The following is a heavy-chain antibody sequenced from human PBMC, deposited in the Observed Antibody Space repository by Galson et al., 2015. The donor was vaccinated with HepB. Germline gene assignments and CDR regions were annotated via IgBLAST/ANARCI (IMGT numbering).Heavy chain of an antibody. CDR2: IGTAGDT. CDR1: GFTFSSFD. J-gene: IGHJ6*02. CDR3: ARGGHYYGSGTYYNSDYYYGMDV. Sequence: LRLSCAASGFTFSSFDMHWVRKAPGKGLEWVSAIGTAGDTYYPDSVKGRFTISRENAKASLYLQMNSLTAGNTAVYYCARGGHYYGSGTYYNSDYYYGMDVWGQGTTVTVS. D-gene: IGHD3-10*01. V-gene: IGHV3-13*01.